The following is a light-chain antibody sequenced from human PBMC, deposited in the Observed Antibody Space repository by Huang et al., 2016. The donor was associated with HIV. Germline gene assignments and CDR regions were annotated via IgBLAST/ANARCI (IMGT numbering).Light chain of an antibody. J-gene: IGKJ5*01. CDR3: QQYYSTPPIT. CDR1: QGISNS. V-gene: IGKV1-NL1*01. CDR2: AAS. Sequence: DIQMTQSPSSLSASVGDRVPITCRASQGISNSLAWYQQKPGKAPKLLLYAASRLKSGVPSRFSGSGSGTDYTLTISSLQPEDFATYYCQQYYSTPPITFGQGTRLEIK.